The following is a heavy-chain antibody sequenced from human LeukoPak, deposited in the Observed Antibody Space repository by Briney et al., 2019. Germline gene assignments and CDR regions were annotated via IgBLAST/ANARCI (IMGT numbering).Heavy chain of an antibody. J-gene: IGHJ3*02. V-gene: IGHV3-21*01. CDR3: ARDICEGCVDTAIPHAFDI. D-gene: IGHD5-18*01. CDR1: GFTFSSYS. Sequence: GGSLRLSCAASGFTFSSYSMNWVRQAPGKGLEWVSSISSSSSYIYYADSVKGRFTISRDNAKNSLYLQMNSLRAEDTAVYYCARDICEGCVDTAIPHAFDIWGQGTMVTVSS. CDR2: ISSSSSYI.